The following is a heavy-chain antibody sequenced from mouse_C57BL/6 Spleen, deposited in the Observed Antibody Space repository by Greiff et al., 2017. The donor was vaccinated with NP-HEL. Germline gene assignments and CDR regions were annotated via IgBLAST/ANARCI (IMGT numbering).Heavy chain of an antibody. J-gene: IGHJ2*01. CDR3: ARRDSNYGGYFDY. D-gene: IGHD2-5*01. Sequence: QVQLQQPGAELVRPGTSVKLSCKASGYTFTSYWMHWVKQRPGQGLEWIGVIDPSDSYTNYNQKFKGKATLTVDTSSSTAYMQLSSLTSEDSAVYYCARRDSNYGGYFDYWGQGTTLTVSS. CDR1: GYTFTSYW. V-gene: IGHV1-59*01. CDR2: IDPSDSYT.